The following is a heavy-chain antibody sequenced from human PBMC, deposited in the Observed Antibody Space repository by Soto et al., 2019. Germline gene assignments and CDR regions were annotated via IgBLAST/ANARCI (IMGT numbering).Heavy chain of an antibody. Sequence: GASVKVSCKASGYTFTSYAMHWVRQAPGQRLEWMGWINAGNGNTKYSQKFQGRVTITRDTSASTAYMELSSLRSEDTAVYYCARVGRTAVGADAFDIWGQGTMVTVSS. CDR3: ARVGRTAVGADAFDI. D-gene: IGHD6-19*01. J-gene: IGHJ3*02. CDR2: INAGNGNT. V-gene: IGHV1-3*01. CDR1: GYTFTSYA.